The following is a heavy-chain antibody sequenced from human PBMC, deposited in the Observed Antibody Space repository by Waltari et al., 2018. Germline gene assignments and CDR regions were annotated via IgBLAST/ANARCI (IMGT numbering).Heavy chain of an antibody. CDR3: AREGSHLTTVNDF. CDR1: GYTFSAYY. D-gene: IGHD4-4*01. J-gene: IGHJ4*02. V-gene: IGHV1-2*02. Sequence: LVQSGAEVKKPGASVRVSCQTSGYTFSAYYIHWVRQAPGQGLGWMGWINPRNGETKYTQTFHGRVTLTRDTSINTAYMELSSLIFDDTAVYYCAREGSHLTTVNDFWGQGTLVIVSS. CDR2: INPRNGET.